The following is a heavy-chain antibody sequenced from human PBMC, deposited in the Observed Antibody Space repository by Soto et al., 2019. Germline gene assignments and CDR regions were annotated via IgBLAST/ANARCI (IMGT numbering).Heavy chain of an antibody. V-gene: IGHV3-53*04. CDR3: ARDRQYSNYVCYYYCYMDV. J-gene: IGHJ6*03. Sequence: EVQLVESGGGLVQPGGSLRLSCAASGFTVSSNYMSWVRQAPGKGLEWVSVIYSGGSTYYADSVKGRFTISRHNSKNPLYLQMNSLRAEDTAVYYCARDRQYSNYVCYYYCYMDVWGKGTTVTVSS. D-gene: IGHD4-4*01. CDR2: IYSGGST. CDR1: GFTVSSNY.